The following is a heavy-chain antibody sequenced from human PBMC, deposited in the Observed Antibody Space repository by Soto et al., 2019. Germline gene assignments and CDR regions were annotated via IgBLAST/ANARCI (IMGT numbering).Heavy chain of an antibody. CDR1: GYSFTKYW. V-gene: IGHV5-51*01. D-gene: IGHD1-26*01. Sequence: EVQLAQSGAEVKKPGESLKISCQGSGYSFTKYWIGWVRQMPGKGLEWMGIIYPGDSDARYSPSFQGQVIISADKSIHPAYLQWSSLQASDTAIYYCARTYSGTYPPPYYFDYWGQGTLVTVSS. CDR2: IYPGDSDA. J-gene: IGHJ4*02. CDR3: ARTYSGTYPPPYYFDY.